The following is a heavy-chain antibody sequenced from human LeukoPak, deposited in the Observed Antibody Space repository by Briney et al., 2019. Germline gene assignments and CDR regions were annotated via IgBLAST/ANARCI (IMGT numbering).Heavy chain of an antibody. J-gene: IGHJ5*02. D-gene: IGHD3-10*01. CDR3: AASYYYYGSNNWFDP. Sequence: KASETLSLTCSVSGGSISSYYWSWIRQPPGKGLEWIGYIYYSGSTNYNPSLKSRVAISVDTSKNQFSLKLSSVTAADTAVYYCAASYYYYGSNNWFDPWGQGTLVTVSS. V-gene: IGHV4-59*01. CDR1: GGSISSYY. CDR2: IYYSGST.